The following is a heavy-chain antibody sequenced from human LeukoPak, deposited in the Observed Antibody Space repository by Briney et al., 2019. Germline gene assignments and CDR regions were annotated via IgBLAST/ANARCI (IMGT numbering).Heavy chain of an antibody. CDR1: GXTFSSYS. D-gene: IGHD4-23*01. Sequence: GGSLRLSCAASGXTFSSYSMNWVRQAPGKGLEWVSSISSSSSYIYYADSVKGRFTISRDNAKNSLYLQMNSLKTEDTAVYYCTGVFSDSTFNSYHFDYWGQGTLVTVSS. J-gene: IGHJ4*02. CDR3: TGVFSDSTFNSYHFDY. V-gene: IGHV3-21*04. CDR2: ISSSSSYI.